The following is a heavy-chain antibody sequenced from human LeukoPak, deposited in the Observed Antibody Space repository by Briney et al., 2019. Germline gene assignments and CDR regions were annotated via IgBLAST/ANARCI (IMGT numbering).Heavy chain of an antibody. D-gene: IGHD3-3*01. CDR3: ASGFLDDFWSGHF. J-gene: IGHJ4*02. V-gene: IGHV3-7*01. CDR1: GFTFSTYW. CDR2: IKQDGSEK. Sequence: PGGSLRLSCAASGFTFSTYWMSWVRQAPGKGLEWVANIKQDGSEKYYVDSVKGRFTISRDNAKTSLYLHMNSLRAEDTAVYYCASGFLDDFWSGHFWGQGTLVTVSS.